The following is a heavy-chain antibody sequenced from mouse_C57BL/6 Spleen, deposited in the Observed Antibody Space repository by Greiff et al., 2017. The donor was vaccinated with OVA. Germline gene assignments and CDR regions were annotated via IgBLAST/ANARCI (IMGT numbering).Heavy chain of an antibody. D-gene: IGHD3-2*02. J-gene: IGHJ4*01. V-gene: IGHV1-62-2*01. CDR3: ARHEEAQAPYYYAMDY. Sequence: QVQLQQSGAELVKPGASVKLSCKASGYTFTEYTIHWVKQRSGQGLEWIGWFYPGSGSIKYNEKFKDKATLTADKSSSTVDMELSRLTSEDSAVYFCARHEEAQAPYYYAMDYWGQGTSVTVSS. CDR2: FYPGSGSI. CDR1: GYTFTEYT.